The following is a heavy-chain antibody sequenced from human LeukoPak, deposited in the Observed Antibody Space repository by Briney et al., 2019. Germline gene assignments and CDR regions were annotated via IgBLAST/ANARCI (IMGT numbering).Heavy chain of an antibody. CDR3: AREVTSRYYFDY. J-gene: IGHJ4*02. V-gene: IGHV3-7*01. CDR2: INSDGSEG. D-gene: IGHD3-10*01. CDR1: GFTFSGFW. Sequence: PGGSLRLSCAVSGFTFSGFWMSWSRQAPGKGLEWVASINSDGSEGYYADVVKGRFTISRDNAKNSLYLQMNSLRAEDTAVYYCAREVTSRYYFDYWGQGTLVTVSS.